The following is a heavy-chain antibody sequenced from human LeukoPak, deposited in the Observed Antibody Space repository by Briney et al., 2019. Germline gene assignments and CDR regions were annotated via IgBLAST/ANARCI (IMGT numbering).Heavy chain of an antibody. CDR2: ISRSGSYI. CDR1: GFTFSTYR. J-gene: IGHJ4*02. D-gene: IGHD5-24*01. V-gene: IGHV3-21*01. Sequence: GGSLRLSCAASGFTFSTYRMNWVRQGPGKGLEWVSSISRSGSYIYYADSVKGRFTISRDNAKNSLYLQMNSLRAEDTAVYYCARREDGYTPLDYWGQGTLVTVSS. CDR3: ARREDGYTPLDY.